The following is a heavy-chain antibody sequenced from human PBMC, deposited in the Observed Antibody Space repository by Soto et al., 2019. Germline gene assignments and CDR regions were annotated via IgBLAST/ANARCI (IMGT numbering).Heavy chain of an antibody. V-gene: IGHV4-34*01. CDR1: GGSFSGYY. CDR3: ARGVVVVPAAKPYYYYMDV. CDR2: INHSGST. Sequence: KPSETLSLTCAVYGGSFSGYYWSWIRQPPGKGLEWIGEINHSGSTNYNPSLKSRVTISVDTSKNQFSLKLSSVTAADTAVYYCARGVVVVPAAKPYYYYMDVWGKGTTVTFSS. J-gene: IGHJ6*03. D-gene: IGHD2-2*01.